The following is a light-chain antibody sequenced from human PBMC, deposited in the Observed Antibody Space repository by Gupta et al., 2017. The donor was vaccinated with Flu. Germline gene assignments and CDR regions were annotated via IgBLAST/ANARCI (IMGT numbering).Light chain of an antibody. CDR1: QSVSSN. CDR3: QQYNNWPPLT. J-gene: IGKJ4*01. Sequence: EIVRTQSPATLAVSPGERATLSFWARQSVSSNLAWYQQKPGQAPRLLIYGASTRATGIPARFRGSGSGTEFTLTISSLHSEDFAVYYCQQYNNWPPLTFGGGTKVEIK. V-gene: IGKV3D-15*01. CDR2: GAS.